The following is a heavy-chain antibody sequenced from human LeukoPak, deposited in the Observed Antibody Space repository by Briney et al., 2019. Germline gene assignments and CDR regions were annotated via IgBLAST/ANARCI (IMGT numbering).Heavy chain of an antibody. CDR2: ISGSGGST. D-gene: IGHD3-22*01. CDR3: AKGRSGYYLVFDY. Sequence: TGGSLRLSCAASGFTFSSYAMSWVRQAPGKGLEWVSAISGSGGSTYYADSVKGRFTISRDNSKNTLYLQMNSLRAEDTAVYYLAKGRSGYYLVFDYWGEGTLVTVSS. CDR1: GFTFSSYA. J-gene: IGHJ4*02. V-gene: IGHV3-23*01.